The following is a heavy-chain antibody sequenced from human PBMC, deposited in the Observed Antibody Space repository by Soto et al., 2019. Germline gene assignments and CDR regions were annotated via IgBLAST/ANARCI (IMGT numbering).Heavy chain of an antibody. J-gene: IGHJ4*03. Sequence: PGGSLRLSCAASGFTFSSYGMHWVRQAPGKGLEWVAVISYDGSNKYYADSVKGRFTISRDNSKNTLYLQMNSLRAEDTAVYYCAKDSYYSSGGNLGYFDYWGDGTTVPVYS. CDR3: AKDSYYSSGGNLGYFDY. V-gene: IGHV3-30*18. D-gene: IGHD6-19*01. CDR2: ISYDGSNK. CDR1: GFTFSSYG.